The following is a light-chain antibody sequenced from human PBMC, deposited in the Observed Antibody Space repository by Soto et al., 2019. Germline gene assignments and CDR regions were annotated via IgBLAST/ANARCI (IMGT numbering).Light chain of an antibody. Sequence: EIVLTQSPATLSVSPGETATLSCRASQSVAGNLAWYQQKPGQTPRLLIYSASSRATGIPDRFSGSGSGTDFTLTISRLEPEDFAVYYCQQYGNSPYTFGQGTKVDIK. V-gene: IGKV3-20*01. CDR2: SAS. CDR3: QQYGNSPYT. J-gene: IGKJ2*01. CDR1: QSVAGN.